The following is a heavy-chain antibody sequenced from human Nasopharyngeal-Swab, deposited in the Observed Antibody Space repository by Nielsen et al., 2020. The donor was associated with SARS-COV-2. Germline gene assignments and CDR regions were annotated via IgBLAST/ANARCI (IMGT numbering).Heavy chain of an antibody. J-gene: IGHJ4*02. Sequence: SETLSLTCAVYGESFSGRYWTWIRQPPGKGLEWIGEISHSGSTTYNSSLKSRLAMSVDTSKNQFSLKLNSVTAADTAVYYCARITPSTHNLDYWGQGILVTVSS. CDR1: GESFSGRY. CDR3: ARITPSTHNLDY. V-gene: IGHV4-34*01. D-gene: IGHD5/OR15-5a*01. CDR2: ISHSGST.